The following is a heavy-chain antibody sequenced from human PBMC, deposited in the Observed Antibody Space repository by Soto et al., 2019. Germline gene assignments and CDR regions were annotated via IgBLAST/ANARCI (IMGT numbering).Heavy chain of an antibody. J-gene: IGHJ4*02. D-gene: IGHD3-10*01. CDR2: ANPILSMS. CDR1: GDTFNFYS. CDR3: ATSYGSGYRAFDF. Sequence: QVQLVQSGAEVKRPGSSVKVSCKASGDTFNFYSINWVRQAPGLGLEWMGRANPILSMSNYAQRSQGRVTMTADKSTSTAYMELSGLISEDTAIYYCATSYGSGYRAFDFWGQGALVTVSS. V-gene: IGHV1-69*04.